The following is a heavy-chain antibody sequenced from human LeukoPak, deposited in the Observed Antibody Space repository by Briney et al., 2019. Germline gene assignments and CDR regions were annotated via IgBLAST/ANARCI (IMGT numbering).Heavy chain of an antibody. CDR1: GGSISSGDSY. J-gene: IGHJ3*02. CDR3: ARNGYCSGGSCYSNNAFDI. CDR2: IYYSGTT. Sequence: PSQTLSLTCTVSGGSISSGDSYWSWIRQLPGKGLEWIGDIYYSGTTYYNPSLKSRVTISVDTSQNQFSLKLSSVTAADTAVYYCARNGYCSGGSCYSNNAFDIWGQGTVVTVSS. V-gene: IGHV4-31*03. D-gene: IGHD2-15*01.